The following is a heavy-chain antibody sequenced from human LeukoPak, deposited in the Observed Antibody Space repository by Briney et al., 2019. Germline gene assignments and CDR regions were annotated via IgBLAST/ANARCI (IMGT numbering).Heavy chain of an antibody. CDR2: ISWNSGSI. V-gene: IGHV3-9*01. CDR3: AKDMAPYQLLPFDY. D-gene: IGHD2-2*01. Sequence: GRSLRLSCAASGFTFDDYAMHWVRQAPGKGLEWVSGISWNSGSIGYADSVKGRFTISRDSAKNSPYLQMNSLRAEDTALYYCAKDMAPYQLLPFDYWGQGTLVTVSS. J-gene: IGHJ4*02. CDR1: GFTFDDYA.